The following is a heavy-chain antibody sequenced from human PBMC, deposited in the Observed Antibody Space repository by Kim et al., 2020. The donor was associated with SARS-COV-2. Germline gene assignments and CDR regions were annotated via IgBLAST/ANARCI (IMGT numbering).Heavy chain of an antibody. D-gene: IGHD2-2*01. Sequence: SETLSLTCTVSGDSLSNGVFYWSWIRQHPGRGLEWIGYIYYLGKTDYNPSLKSRVTISVDRYKNEFSLRLNSATAADTAVYFCARMDCGSSSCLGRPYYFDTWGQGTLVTVSS. CDR3: ARMDCGSSSCLGRPYYFDT. CDR1: GDSLSNGVFY. V-gene: IGHV4-31*03. J-gene: IGHJ4*02. CDR2: IYYLGKT.